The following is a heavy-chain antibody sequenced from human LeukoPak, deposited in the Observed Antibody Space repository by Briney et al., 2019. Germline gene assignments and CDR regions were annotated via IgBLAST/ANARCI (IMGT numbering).Heavy chain of an antibody. CDR2: IRQDGSEK. CDR1: GFTFTSYW. Sequence: GGSLRLSCAASGFTFTSYWMSWVRQAPGKGLEWVANIRQDGSEKYYVDSVKGRFTISRDNAKNSLYLQMNSLRAEDTAVYYCAKASSSWSKASDYWGQGTLVTVSS. D-gene: IGHD6-13*01. CDR3: AKASSSWSKASDY. J-gene: IGHJ4*02. V-gene: IGHV3-7*03.